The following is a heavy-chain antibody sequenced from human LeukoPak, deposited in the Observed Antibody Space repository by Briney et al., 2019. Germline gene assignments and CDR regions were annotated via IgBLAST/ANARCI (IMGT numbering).Heavy chain of an antibody. V-gene: IGHV1-69*13. CDR1: GGTFSSYA. J-gene: IGHJ4*02. Sequence: SVKVYCKASGGTFSSYAISWVRQAPGHGLGWMGGIIPIFGTANYAQKFQGRVTITADESTSTAYMELSSLRSEDTAVYYCARLLSPGSTQNFDYWGQGTLVTVSS. D-gene: IGHD6-13*01. CDR3: ARLLSPGSTQNFDY. CDR2: IIPIFGTA.